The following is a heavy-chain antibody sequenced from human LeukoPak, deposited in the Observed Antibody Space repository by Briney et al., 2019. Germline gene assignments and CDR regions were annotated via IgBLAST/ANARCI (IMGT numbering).Heavy chain of an antibody. Sequence: GGSLRLSCAASGFTFSSYGMSWVRQAPGKGLEWVSAISGTGGTTYYADSVKGRFTISRDNSKNTLYLQMNSLRAEDTAVCYCAREGATTSFDYWGQGTLVTVSS. D-gene: IGHD1-26*01. CDR3: AREGATTSFDY. V-gene: IGHV3-23*01. CDR1: GFTFSSYG. CDR2: ISGTGGTT. J-gene: IGHJ4*02.